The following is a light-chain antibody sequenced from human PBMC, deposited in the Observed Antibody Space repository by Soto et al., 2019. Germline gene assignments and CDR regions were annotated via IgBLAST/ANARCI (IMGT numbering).Light chain of an antibody. CDR1: SSDVGGYNY. V-gene: IGLV2-14*01. CDR3: SSYKSSSTYV. J-gene: IGLJ1*01. CDR2: EVS. Sequence: QSVLTQPASVSGSPGQSLTISCIGTSSDVGGYNYVSWYQHHPGNAPKLIIYEVSNRPSGVSNRFSGSKSANTASLTISGLQADDEADYYCSSYKSSSTYVFGIGTKVTVL.